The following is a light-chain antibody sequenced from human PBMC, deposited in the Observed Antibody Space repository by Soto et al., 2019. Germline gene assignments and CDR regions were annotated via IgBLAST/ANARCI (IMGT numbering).Light chain of an antibody. V-gene: IGLV2-23*02. Sequence: QSALTQPASVSGSPGQSITISCTGTSSDVGSYSLVSWYQQHPGKAPKLMISEVSKRPSGVSNRFSGSKSGNTASLAFSGLQAEDEADYYCCTYAGSSTFVFGGGTKLTVL. CDR3: CTYAGSSTFV. J-gene: IGLJ2*01. CDR2: EVS. CDR1: SSDVGSYSL.